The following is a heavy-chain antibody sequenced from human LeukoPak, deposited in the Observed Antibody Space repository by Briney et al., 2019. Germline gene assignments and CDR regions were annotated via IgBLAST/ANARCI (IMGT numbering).Heavy chain of an antibody. CDR3: ASPPGIAAAVPP. CDR1: GFTFSSYS. J-gene: IGHJ5*02. D-gene: IGHD6-13*01. Sequence: GGSLRLSCAASGFTFSSYSMNWVRQAPGKGLEWVSSISSSSSYIYYADSVKGRFTISRDNAKNSLYLQMNSLRAEDTAVYYCASPPGIAAAVPPWGQGTLVTVSS. V-gene: IGHV3-21*01. CDR2: ISSSSSYI.